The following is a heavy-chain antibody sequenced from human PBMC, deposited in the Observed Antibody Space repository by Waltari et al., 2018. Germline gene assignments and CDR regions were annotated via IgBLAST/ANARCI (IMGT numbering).Heavy chain of an antibody. CDR2: IYYSGHT. CDR3: ARVYSSGWYGALDI. J-gene: IGHJ3*02. V-gene: IGHV4-31*03. CDR1: GGSISSGGSY. D-gene: IGHD6-19*01. Sequence: QVQLQESGPGLVKPSQTLSLPCTVSGGSISSGGSYWSWIRQHPGKGLEWIGYIYYSGHTYYNPILKSRVNISVDTSKNQFSLKLGSVTAGDTAVYYCARVYSSGWYGALDIWGQGTMVTVSS.